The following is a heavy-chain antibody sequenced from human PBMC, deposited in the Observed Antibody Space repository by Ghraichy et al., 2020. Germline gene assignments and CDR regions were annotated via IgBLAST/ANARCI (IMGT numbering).Heavy chain of an antibody. CDR1: GGSFISNY. CDR3: ARARNRQDGDAFDI. V-gene: IGHV4-59*01. CDR2: IYYSGST. D-gene: IGHD1-14*01. J-gene: IGHJ3*02. Sequence: SETLSLTCTVSGGSFISNYWSWIRQPPGKGLEWIGYIYYSGSTNYNPSLKSRVTISVDTSKNQFSLKLSSVTAADTAVYYCARARNRQDGDAFDIWGQGTMVTVSS.